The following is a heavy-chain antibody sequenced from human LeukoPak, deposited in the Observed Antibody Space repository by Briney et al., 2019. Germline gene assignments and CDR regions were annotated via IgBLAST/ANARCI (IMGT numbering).Heavy chain of an antibody. CDR1: GGTLSSYP. D-gene: IGHD2-2*01. J-gene: IGHJ4*02. CDR3: ERVRGDPGHALYYCDS. V-gene: IGHV1-69*04. Sequence: GSSVKVSCKASGGTLSSYPIGWMRQAPGHGLEWLGRIVPIVALTNYAQKFRDRLTITADTSTNTAYMELRSLRSVDTAVYYSERVRGDPGHALYYCDSWPQGTLVTVSS. CDR2: IVPIVALT.